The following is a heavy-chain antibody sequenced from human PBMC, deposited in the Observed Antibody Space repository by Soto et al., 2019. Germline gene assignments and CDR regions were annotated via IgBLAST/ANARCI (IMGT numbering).Heavy chain of an antibody. D-gene: IGHD5-12*01. J-gene: IGHJ6*02. Sequence: PSETLSLTCTVSGGSVSSGSYYWSWIRQPPGKGLEWIGYIYYSGSTNYNPFLKSRVTISVDTSKNQFSLKLSSVTAADTAVYYCARELDVEMATIKNSYYHYVMDFRGQGSSVIVSS. CDR3: ARELDVEMATIKNSYYHYVMDF. CDR2: IYYSGST. V-gene: IGHV4-61*01. CDR1: GGSVSSGSYY.